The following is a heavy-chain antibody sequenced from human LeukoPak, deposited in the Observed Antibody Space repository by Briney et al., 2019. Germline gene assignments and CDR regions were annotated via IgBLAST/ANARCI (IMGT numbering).Heavy chain of an antibody. J-gene: IGHJ4*02. CDR1: GFSFDDYG. Sequence: PGGSLRLSCAASGFSFDDYGMSWGRQGPGKGLEWVSGINWNGGSTGYADSVKGRFTISRDNAKNYLYLQMNSLRAEDTALYYCARDPPVGYGGKYDYWGQGTLVTVSS. D-gene: IGHD4-23*01. CDR3: ARDPPVGYGGKYDY. CDR2: INWNGGST. V-gene: IGHV3-20*04.